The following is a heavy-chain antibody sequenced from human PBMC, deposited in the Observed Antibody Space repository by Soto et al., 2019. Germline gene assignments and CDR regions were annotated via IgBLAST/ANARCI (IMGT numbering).Heavy chain of an antibody. CDR2: TYWDDDN. J-gene: IGHJ3*01. CDR1: GFSITTSGVG. Sequence: QITLKESGPTLVKPTQTLTLTCSLSGFSITTSGVGVAWVRQPPGKALAWLAFTYWDDDNRYNPSLRTRLTTAKDASRNQVVLTMTNMDPADTATYYCAHRVTLMWTWTYGAFDFWGQVALVTVPS. D-gene: IGHD3-16*01. V-gene: IGHV2-5*02. CDR3: AHRVTLMWTWTYGAFDF.